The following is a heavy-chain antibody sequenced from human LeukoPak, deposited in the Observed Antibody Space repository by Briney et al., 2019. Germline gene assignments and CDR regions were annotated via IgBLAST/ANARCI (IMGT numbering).Heavy chain of an antibody. Sequence: GGSLRLSCAASGFTFSSYAMHWVRQAPGKGLEYVSAISSNGGSTYYANSVKGRFTISRDNSKNTLYLQMGSLRAEDMAVYYCARDRSRFLEWPPRDCGQGTLVTVSS. CDR1: GFTFSSYA. CDR2: ISSNGGST. J-gene: IGHJ4*02. D-gene: IGHD3-3*01. V-gene: IGHV3-64*01. CDR3: ARDRSRFLEWPPRD.